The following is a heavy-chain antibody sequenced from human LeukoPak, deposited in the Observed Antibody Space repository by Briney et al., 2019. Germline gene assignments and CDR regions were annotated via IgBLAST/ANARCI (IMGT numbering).Heavy chain of an antibody. CDR2: INPSGGST. CDR1: GYTFTSYG. V-gene: IGHV1-46*01. CDR3: ARDLAVAGTKHDAFDI. Sequence: ASVKVSCKASGYTFTSYGISWVRQAPGQGLEWMGIINPSGGSTSYAQKFQGRVTMTRDMSTSTVYMELSSLRSEDTAVYYCARDLAVAGTKHDAFDIWGQGTMVTVSS. D-gene: IGHD6-19*01. J-gene: IGHJ3*02.